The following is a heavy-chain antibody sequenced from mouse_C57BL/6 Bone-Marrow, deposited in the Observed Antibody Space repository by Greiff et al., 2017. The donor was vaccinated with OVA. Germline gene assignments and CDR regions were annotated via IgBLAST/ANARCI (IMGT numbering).Heavy chain of an antibody. CDR3: ARSPSTMVTTDWYFDV. CDR1: GYTFTSYW. V-gene: IGHV1-55*01. Sequence: QVQLQQSGAELVKPGASVKMSCKASGYTFTSYWITWVKQRPGQGLEWIGDIYPGSGSTNYNEKFKSKATLTVDTSSSTAYMQLSSLTSEDSAVYYCARSPSTMVTTDWYFDVWGTGTMVTVSS. J-gene: IGHJ1*03. D-gene: IGHD2-2*01. CDR2: IYPGSGST.